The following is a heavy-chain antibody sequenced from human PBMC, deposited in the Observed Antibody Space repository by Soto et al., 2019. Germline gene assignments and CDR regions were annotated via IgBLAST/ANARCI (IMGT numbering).Heavy chain of an antibody. CDR2: LSDSGGSI. V-gene: IGHV3-23*01. CDR1: GLPFSRHA. D-gene: IGHD6-13*01. J-gene: IGHJ4*02. CDR3: AKVSSSWYAGFFDL. Sequence: GGSLRLSCTASGLPFSRHAMTWVRQAPGKGLEWVSGLSDSGGSIYYADSVKGRFTISRDNSMNTLYLQMNTLRAEDTAIYYCAKVSSSWYAGFFDLWGQGTLVTVSS.